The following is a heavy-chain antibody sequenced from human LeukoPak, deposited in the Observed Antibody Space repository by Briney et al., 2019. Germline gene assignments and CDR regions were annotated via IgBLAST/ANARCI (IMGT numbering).Heavy chain of an antibody. CDR1: GGSFSGYY. V-gene: IGHV4-34*01. D-gene: IGHD5-12*01. CDR2: INHSGST. CDR3: ARGLDIRGFDY. J-gene: IGHJ4*02. Sequence: SETLSLTCAVYGGSFSGYYWSWTRQPPGKGLEWIGEINHSGSTNYNPSLKSRVTISVDTSKNQFSLKLSSVTAADTAVYYCARGLDIRGFDYWGQGTLVTVSS.